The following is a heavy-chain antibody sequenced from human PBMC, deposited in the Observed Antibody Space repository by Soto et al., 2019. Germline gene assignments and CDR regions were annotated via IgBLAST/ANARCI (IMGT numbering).Heavy chain of an antibody. V-gene: IGHV1-2*02. CDR1: GYTFTGYY. CDR3: ARGVITFGGVIVDYWYCDL. CDR2: INPNSGGT. D-gene: IGHD3-16*02. J-gene: IGHJ2*01. Sequence: QVQLVQSGAEVKKPGASVKVSCKASGYTFTGYYMHWVRQAPGQGLEWMGWINPNSGGTNYAQKYQGRVTMTRDTSISKAYMELSRLRSDDTAVYYFARGVITFGGVIVDYWYCDLWGRGTLVTVSS.